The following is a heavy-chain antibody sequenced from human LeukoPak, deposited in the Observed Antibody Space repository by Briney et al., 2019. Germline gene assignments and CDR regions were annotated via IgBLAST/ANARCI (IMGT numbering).Heavy chain of an antibody. CDR2: IWYDGSNK. D-gene: IGHD4-23*01. CDR1: GFTFSSYG. CDR3: AKDPYGGKNGFDY. Sequence: PGGSLRLSCAASGFTFSSYGMHWVRQAPGKGLEWVAVIWYDGSNKYYADSVKGRFTISTDNSKNTLYLQMNSLRAEDTAVYYCAKDPYGGKNGFDYWGQGTLVTVSS. J-gene: IGHJ4*02. V-gene: IGHV3-33*06.